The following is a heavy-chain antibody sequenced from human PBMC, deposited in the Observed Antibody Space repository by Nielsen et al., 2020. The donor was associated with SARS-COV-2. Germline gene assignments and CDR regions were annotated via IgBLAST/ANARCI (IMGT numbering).Heavy chain of an antibody. Sequence: WLRQPPGKGLEWIGEINHSGSTNYNPSLKSRVTISVGTSKNQFSLNLRSVTAADTAVYYCARMATVETYYYGSGSYLPRPRDAFDIWGQGTMVTVSS. CDR2: INHSGST. D-gene: IGHD3-10*01. CDR3: ARMATVETYYYGSGSYLPRPRDAFDI. V-gene: IGHV4-34*01. J-gene: IGHJ3*02.